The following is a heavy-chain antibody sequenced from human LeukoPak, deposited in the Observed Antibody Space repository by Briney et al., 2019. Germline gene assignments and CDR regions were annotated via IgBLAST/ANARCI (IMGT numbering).Heavy chain of an antibody. V-gene: IGHV4-59*01. CDR3: ARVDSGNYYGYDY. D-gene: IGHD1-26*01. Sequence: KPSETLSLTCTVSGGSISSYYWSWIRQPPGKGLEYIGYIYYSGTTNYNPSLNSRVTISVDTSKNQFSLKLNSVTAADTAVYYCARVDSGNYYGYDYWGQGTLVTVSS. CDR1: GGSISSYY. J-gene: IGHJ4*02. CDR2: IYYSGTT.